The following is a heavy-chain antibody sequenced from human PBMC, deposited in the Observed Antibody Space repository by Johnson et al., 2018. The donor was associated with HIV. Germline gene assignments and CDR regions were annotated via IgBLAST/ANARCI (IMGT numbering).Heavy chain of an antibody. V-gene: IGHV3-11*04. Sequence: QVQLVESGGGLVEPGGSLRVSCAASGFTFSDYYMSWIRQAPGKGLEWVSYISSSDNTIYYADSVKGRFTISRDNAKNSLYLQMNSLRAEDTAVYYCARPSSTVVTPGDDAFDIWGQGTMVTVSS. D-gene: IGHD4-23*01. J-gene: IGHJ3*02. CDR3: ARPSSTVVTPGDDAFDI. CDR2: ISSSDNTI. CDR1: GFTFSDYY.